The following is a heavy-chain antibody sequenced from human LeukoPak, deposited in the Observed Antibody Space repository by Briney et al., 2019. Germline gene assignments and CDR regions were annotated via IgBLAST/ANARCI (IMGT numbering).Heavy chain of an antibody. CDR2: INPNSGDT. V-gene: IGHV1-2*02. CDR1: GYTFTGYY. D-gene: IGHD4-23*01. Sequence: ASVKVSCKASGYTFTGYYMHWVRQATGQGLEWMGWINPNSGDTNYAQKFQGRVTITRDTSISTAYMELSRLRSDDTAVYYCARAEDYGGKLFSDYWGQGTLVTVSS. CDR3: ARAEDYGGKLFSDY. J-gene: IGHJ4*02.